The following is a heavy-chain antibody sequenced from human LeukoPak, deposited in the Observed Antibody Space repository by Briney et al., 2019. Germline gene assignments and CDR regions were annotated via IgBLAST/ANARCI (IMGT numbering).Heavy chain of an antibody. CDR1: GFTFSSYG. Sequence: GRSLRLSCAASGFTFSSYGMRWVRQAPGKGLEWVAVIWYDGSNKYYADSVKGRFTISRDNSKNTLYLQMNSLRAEDTAVYYCARDGGSRGDLDYWGQGTLVTVSS. CDR3: ARDGGSRGDLDY. V-gene: IGHV3-33*01. CDR2: IWYDGSNK. D-gene: IGHD2-15*01. J-gene: IGHJ4*02.